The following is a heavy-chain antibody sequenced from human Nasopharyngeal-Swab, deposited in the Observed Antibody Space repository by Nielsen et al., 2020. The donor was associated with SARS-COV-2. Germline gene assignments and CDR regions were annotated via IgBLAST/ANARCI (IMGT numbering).Heavy chain of an antibody. Sequence: GESLKISCAASGFTFSSYDMHWVRQATGKGLELVSAIGTAGDTYYPGSVKGRFTISRENAKNSLYLQMNSLRAGDTAVYYCARGYDSSGYLRPIDAFDIWGQGTMVTVSS. CDR3: ARGYDSSGYLRPIDAFDI. CDR2: IGTAGDT. J-gene: IGHJ3*02. V-gene: IGHV3-13*04. D-gene: IGHD3-22*01. CDR1: GFTFSSYD.